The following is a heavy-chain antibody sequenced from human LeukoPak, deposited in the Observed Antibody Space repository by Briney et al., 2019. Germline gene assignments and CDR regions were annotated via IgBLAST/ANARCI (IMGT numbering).Heavy chain of an antibody. J-gene: IGHJ4*02. V-gene: IGHV3-23*01. CDR1: GVTFSSYA. D-gene: IGHD4-17*01. CDR2: ITGSGGST. Sequence: PGGALRLSCAAPGVTFSSYAMSWGRQAPGKGLGWVSAITGSGGSTYYADSVKGRFTISRDNSKNTLYLQMNSLRAEDTAVYYCAKDYYGDTYYFDYWGQGTLVTVSS. CDR3: AKDYYGDTYYFDY.